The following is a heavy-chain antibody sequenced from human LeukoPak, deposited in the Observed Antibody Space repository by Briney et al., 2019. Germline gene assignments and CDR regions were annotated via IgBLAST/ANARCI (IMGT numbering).Heavy chain of an antibody. CDR2: IGISSGNT. D-gene: IGHD2-2*01. J-gene: IGHJ4*02. CDR3: ARDTKYAFDN. V-gene: IGHV3-48*01. CDR1: GFTFSHYS. Sequence: PGGSLRLSCAASGFTFSHYSMNWVRQAPGKGLEWISYIGISSGNTKYADSVKGRFTISGDKAKNSEYLQMNSLRVEDTAVYYCARDTKYAFDNWGQGTLVTVSS.